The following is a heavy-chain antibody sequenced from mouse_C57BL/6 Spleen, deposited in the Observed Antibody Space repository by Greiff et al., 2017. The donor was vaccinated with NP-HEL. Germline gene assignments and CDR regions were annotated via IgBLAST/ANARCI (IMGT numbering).Heavy chain of an antibody. J-gene: IGHJ3*01. CDR2: INPNNGGT. CDR1: GYTFTDYN. V-gene: IGHV1-18*01. Sequence: EVQLVESRPELVKPGASVKIPCKASGYTFTDYNMDWVKQSHGKSLEWIGDINPNNGGTIYNQKFKGKATLTVDKSSSTAYMELRSLTSEDTAVYYCARYGNGDAWFAYWGQGTLVTVSA. CDR3: ARYGNGDAWFAY. D-gene: IGHD2-1*01.